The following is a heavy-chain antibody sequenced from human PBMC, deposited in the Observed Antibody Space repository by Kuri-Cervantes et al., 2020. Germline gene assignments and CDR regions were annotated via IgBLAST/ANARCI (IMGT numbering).Heavy chain of an antibody. J-gene: IGHJ4*02. CDR2: IYYSGST. D-gene: IGHD3-9*01. V-gene: IGHV4-31*02. CDR1: GGSFSGYY. Sequence: SETLSLTCAVYGGSFSGYYWSWIRQHPGKGLEWIGYIYYSGSTYYNPSLKSRVTISVDTSKNQFSLKLSSVTAADTAVYYCAREAVTHDILTGYSFDYWGQGTLVTVSS. CDR3: AREAVTHDILTGYSFDY.